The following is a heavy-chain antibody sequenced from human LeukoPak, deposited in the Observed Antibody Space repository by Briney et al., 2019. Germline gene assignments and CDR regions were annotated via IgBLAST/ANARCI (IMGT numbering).Heavy chain of an antibody. J-gene: IGHJ4*02. D-gene: IGHD5-12*01. CDR2: ISAYNGNT. CDR1: GYTFTSYG. CDR3: AREFSGYDWGHFDY. Sequence: ASVKVSCKASGYTFTSYGISWVQQAPGQGLEWMGWISAYNGNTNYAQKLQGRVTMTTDTSTSTAYMELRSLRSDDTAVYYCAREFSGYDWGHFDYWGQGTLVTVSS. V-gene: IGHV1-18*04.